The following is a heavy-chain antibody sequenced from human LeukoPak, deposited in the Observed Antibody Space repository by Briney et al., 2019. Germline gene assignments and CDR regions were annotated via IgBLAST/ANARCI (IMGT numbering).Heavy chain of an antibody. CDR2: IYHSGST. V-gene: IGHV4-38-2*02. CDR3: ARDAVATIRYYYYYMDV. Sequence: SETLSLTCTVSGYSISSGYYWGWIRQPPGKGLEWIGSIYHSGSTYYNPSLKSRVTISVDTSKNQFSLKLSFVTAADTAVYYCARDAVATIRYYYYYMDVWGKGTTVTVSS. J-gene: IGHJ6*03. D-gene: IGHD5-12*01. CDR1: GYSISSGYY.